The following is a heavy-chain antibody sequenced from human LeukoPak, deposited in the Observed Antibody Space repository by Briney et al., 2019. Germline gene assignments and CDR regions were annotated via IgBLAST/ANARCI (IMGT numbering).Heavy chain of an antibody. CDR2: THYSGST. J-gene: IGHJ4*02. D-gene: IGHD5-12*01. CDR1: GGSISPDY. Sequence: KPSETLSLTCTVSGGSISPDYWSWIRQPPGKGLEWIGYTHYSGSTNYNPSLKSRVTISIDTSKNRISLKLSSVAAADTAVYYCARHRTMTSGYDFWGRGTLVAVSP. V-gene: IGHV4-59*08. CDR3: ARHRTMTSGYDF.